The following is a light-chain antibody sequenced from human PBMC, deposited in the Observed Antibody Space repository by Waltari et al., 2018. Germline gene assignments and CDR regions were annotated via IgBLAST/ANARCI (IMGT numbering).Light chain of an antibody. Sequence: DIQMTQSPSSLSTSLGDRVTISCRASQSITIYLNWYHQKPGKAPELLIYASSHLQSGVPSRFSGSGSGTDFTLTISSMQPEDFGNYYRQQTDSTPWTFGQGTKVEIK. J-gene: IGKJ1*01. V-gene: IGKV1-39*01. CDR1: QSITIY. CDR2: ASS. CDR3: QQTDSTPWT.